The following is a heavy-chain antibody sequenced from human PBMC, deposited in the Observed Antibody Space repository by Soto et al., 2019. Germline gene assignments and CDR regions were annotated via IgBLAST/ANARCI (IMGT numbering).Heavy chain of an antibody. V-gene: IGHV3-15*01. CDR3: TTSVRFHGDYDY. Sequence: EVQLVESGGGLLEPGGSLRLSCAVSTITFNNAWMSWVRQAPGKGLEWVGHMKSKADGGTTEYAAPVTGRFTISRDESKNTLYLQMDSLKIEDTAVYYCTTSVRFHGDYDYWGQGTLVTVSS. J-gene: IGHJ4*02. D-gene: IGHD4-17*01. CDR2: MKSKADGGTT. CDR1: TITFNNAW.